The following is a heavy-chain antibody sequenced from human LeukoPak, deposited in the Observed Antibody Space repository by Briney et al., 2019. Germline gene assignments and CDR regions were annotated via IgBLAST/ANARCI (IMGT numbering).Heavy chain of an antibody. CDR1: GYTFTGYY. J-gene: IGHJ4*02. CDR2: INPNSGGT. V-gene: IGHV1-2*02. Sequence: ASVKVSCKASGYTFTGYYMHWVRQAPGQGLEWMGWINPNSGGTNYAQKFQGRVTMTRDTSISTAYMELSRLRSDDTAVYYCARVEEPFGDGYYFDYWGQGTLVTVSS. CDR3: ARVEEPFGDGYYFDY. D-gene: IGHD4-17*01.